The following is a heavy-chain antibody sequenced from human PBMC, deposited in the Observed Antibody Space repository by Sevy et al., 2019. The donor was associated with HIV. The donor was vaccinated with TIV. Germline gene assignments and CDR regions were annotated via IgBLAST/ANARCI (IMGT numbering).Heavy chain of an antibody. D-gene: IGHD3-10*01. J-gene: IGHJ4*02. V-gene: IGHV3-30*18. CDR2: ISYDGSNK. CDR3: AKDRDLYFDY. Sequence: GGSLRLSCAASGFTFSSYGMHWVRHAPGKGLEWVAVISYDGSNKYYADSVKGRFTISRDNSKNTLYLQMNSLRAEDTAVYYCAKDRDLYFDYWGQGTLVTVSS. CDR1: GFTFSSYG.